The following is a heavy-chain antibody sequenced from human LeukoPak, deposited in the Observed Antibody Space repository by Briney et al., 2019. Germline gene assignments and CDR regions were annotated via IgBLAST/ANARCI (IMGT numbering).Heavy chain of an antibody. CDR1: GGTLSSYA. J-gene: IGHJ4*02. Sequence: ASVKVSCKASGGTLSSYAISWVRQAPGQGLEWMGRIIPIFDIANYAQKFQGRVTITANKSTNTDYMGLSRLRSEDTAMYYCARMGRDGSYWGQASMVTVS. CDR3: ARMGRDGSY. V-gene: IGHV1-69*04. CDR2: IIPIFDIA. D-gene: IGHD5-24*01.